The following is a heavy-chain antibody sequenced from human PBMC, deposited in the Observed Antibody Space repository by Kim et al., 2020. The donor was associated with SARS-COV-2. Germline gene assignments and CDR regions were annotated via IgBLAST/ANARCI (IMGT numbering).Heavy chain of an antibody. V-gene: IGHV4-4*07. J-gene: IGHJ3*02. CDR3: ARDPPGAFDI. CDR2: ST. Sequence: STTHNPSLKSRVTMSVDTSKNQFSLKLSSVTAADTAVYYCARDPPGAFDIWGQGTMVTVSS.